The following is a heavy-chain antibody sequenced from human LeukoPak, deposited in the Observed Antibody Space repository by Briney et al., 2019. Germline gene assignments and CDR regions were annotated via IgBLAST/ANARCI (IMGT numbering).Heavy chain of an antibody. Sequence: GGSLRLSCAASGFNLSRNGMHWVRQAPGKGLEWVAFTRYDGTKKFYGDSVRGRFTISRDNSKNTVYLQMNSLRDDDTAVYYCARDFDDVNGDYYYIPDYWGQGILVTVSS. CDR2: TRYDGTKK. V-gene: IGHV3-30*02. CDR1: GFNLSRNG. CDR3: ARDFDDVNGDYYYIPDY. J-gene: IGHJ4*02. D-gene: IGHD3-10*01.